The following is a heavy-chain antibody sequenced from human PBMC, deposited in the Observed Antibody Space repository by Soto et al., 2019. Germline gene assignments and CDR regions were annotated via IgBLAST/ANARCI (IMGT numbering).Heavy chain of an antibody. D-gene: IGHD3-16*01. CDR3: GSLNTITLGGFMLSGFAP. J-gene: IGHJ5*02. CDR1: GGSISSYY. CDR2: IYYSGST. Sequence: TSETLSLTCTVSGGSISSYYWSWIRQPPGKGLEWIGYIYYSGSTNYNPSLKSRVTISVDTSKNQFSLKLSSVTAADTAVYSCGSLNTITLGGFMLSGFAPGGRGPLVPAPQ. V-gene: IGHV4-59*08.